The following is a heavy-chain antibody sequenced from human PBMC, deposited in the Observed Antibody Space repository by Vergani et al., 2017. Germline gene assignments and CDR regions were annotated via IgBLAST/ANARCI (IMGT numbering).Heavy chain of an antibody. Sequence: QVQLVQSGAAVKKPGASAKVSCTASVYIFKNYYMHWLRLAPGQGFQWMGVVNFVTGAATSPQKFEGRITMTGDTSTATFYMDLSSLKYEDTAIYYCARTIWYSMSGSCRPYYFDLWGQRTLVTVSS. D-gene: IGHD2-15*01. CDR3: ARTIWYSMSGSCRPYYFDL. CDR2: VNFVTGAA. J-gene: IGHJ4*02. V-gene: IGHV1-46*02. CDR1: VYIFKNYY.